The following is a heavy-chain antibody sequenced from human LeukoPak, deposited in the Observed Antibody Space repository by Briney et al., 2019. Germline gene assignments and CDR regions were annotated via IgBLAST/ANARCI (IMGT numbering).Heavy chain of an antibody. CDR3: ARGALGYCSSTSCYSWDYFDY. J-gene: IGHJ4*02. CDR1: GFTFSSYG. V-gene: IGHV3-33*01. CDR2: IWYDGSNK. Sequence: GGSLRLSCAASGFTFSSYGMPWVRQAPGKGLEWVAVIWYDGSNKYYADSVKGRFTISRDNSKNTLYLQMNSLRAEDTAVYYCARGALGYCSSTSCYSWDYFDYWGQGTLVTVSS. D-gene: IGHD2-2*02.